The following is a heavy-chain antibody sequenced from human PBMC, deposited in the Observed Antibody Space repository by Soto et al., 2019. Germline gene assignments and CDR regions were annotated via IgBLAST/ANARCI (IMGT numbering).Heavy chain of an antibody. J-gene: IGHJ4*02. D-gene: IGHD1-26*01. Sequence: GGSLRLSCAASGFTFSSYAMSWVRQAPGKGLEWVSAISGSGGSIYYADSVKGRFAISRDNSKNTLYLQMNSLRAEDTAVYYCAKHEWELPYYFDYWGQGTLVTVSS. CDR1: GFTFSSYA. CDR3: AKHEWELPYYFDY. V-gene: IGHV3-23*01. CDR2: ISGSGGSI.